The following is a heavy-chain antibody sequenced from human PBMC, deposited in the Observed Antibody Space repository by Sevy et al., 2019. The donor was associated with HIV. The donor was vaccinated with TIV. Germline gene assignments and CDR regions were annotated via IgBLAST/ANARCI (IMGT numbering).Heavy chain of an antibody. V-gene: IGHV4-59*08. CDR2: IYYGGST. CDR3: ARQTATYDILTGWNYYGVDV. D-gene: IGHD3-9*01. J-gene: IGHJ6*02. Sequence: SETLSLTCSVSGGSISTYCWSWIRQPPGKGLEWIGYIYYGGSTIYNPSLKSRVTISVDTSKNQFSLKLSSVTAADTAANYCARQTATYDILTGWNYYGVDVWGQGTTVTVSS. CDR1: GGSISTYC.